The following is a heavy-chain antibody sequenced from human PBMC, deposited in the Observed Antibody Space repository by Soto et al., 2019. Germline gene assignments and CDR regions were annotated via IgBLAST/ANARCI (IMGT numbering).Heavy chain of an antibody. CDR2: ISAYNGNT. V-gene: IGHV1-18*01. D-gene: IGHD3-3*01. J-gene: IGHJ6*02. Sequence: ASVKVSCKASGYTFTSYGISWVRQAPGQGLEWMGWISAYNGNTNYAQKLQGRVTMTTDTSTSTAYMELRSLRSDDTAVYYCTIFGVVITHLDYYYYGMDVWGQGTTVTVSS. CDR3: TIFGVVITHLDYYYYGMDV. CDR1: GYTFTSYG.